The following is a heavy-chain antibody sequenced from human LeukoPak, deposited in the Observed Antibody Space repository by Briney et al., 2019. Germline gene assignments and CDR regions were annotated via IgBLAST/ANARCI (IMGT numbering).Heavy chain of an antibody. V-gene: IGHV4-30-4*01. J-gene: IGHJ4*02. CDR3: ARFPADYYDSSGPFDY. CDR1: GGSISSGDYY. CDR2: IYYSGST. D-gene: IGHD3-22*01. Sequence: PSQTLSLTCTVSGGSISSGDYYWSWIRQPPGKGLDWIGYIYYSGSTYYNPSLKSRVTISVDTSKNQFSLKLSSVTAADTAVYYCARFPADYYDSSGPFDYWGQGTLVTVSS.